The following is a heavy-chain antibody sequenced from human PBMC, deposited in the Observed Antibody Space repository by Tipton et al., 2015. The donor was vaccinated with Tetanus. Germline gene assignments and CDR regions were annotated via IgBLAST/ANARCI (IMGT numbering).Heavy chain of an antibody. V-gene: IGHV4-59*01. CDR1: GGSISSYY. J-gene: IGHJ6*02. CDR3: ARTPDYYYGMDV. CDR2: IYYSGST. Sequence: LSLTCTVSGGSISSYYWSWIRQPPGKGLEWIGYIYYSGSTNYNPSLKSRVTISVDTSKNQFSLKLSSVTAADTAVYFCARTPDYYYGMDVWGQGTTVTVSS.